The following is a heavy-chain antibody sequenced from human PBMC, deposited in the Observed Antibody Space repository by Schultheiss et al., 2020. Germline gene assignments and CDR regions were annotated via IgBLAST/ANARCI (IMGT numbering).Heavy chain of an antibody. CDR1: GFSLSTSGVG. J-gene: IGHJ4*02. Sequence: SGPTLVKPIQTLTLTCTFSGFSLSTSGVGVGWIRQPPGKALEWLALIYWDDDKRYSPSLKSRLTITKDTSKNQVVLTMTNMDPVDTATYYCARMAGATGASYYFDYWGQGTLVTVSS. D-gene: IGHD1-26*01. V-gene: IGHV2-5*02. CDR3: ARMAGATGASYYFDY. CDR2: IYWDDDK.